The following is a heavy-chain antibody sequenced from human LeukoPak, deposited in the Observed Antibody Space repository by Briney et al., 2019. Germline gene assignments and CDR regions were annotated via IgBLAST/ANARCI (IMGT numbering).Heavy chain of an antibody. CDR1: GFTFSSYA. D-gene: IGHD3-10*01. CDR3: AKGERAEWFGELLSHYYYGMDV. CDR2: ISGRGGST. V-gene: IGHV3-23*01. Sequence: GGSLRPSCTASGFTFSSYAMSWVRQAPGKGLEWFSAISGRGGSTYYAHSVKGRFTISRDNSKNTLYLQMYRLRAEDTAVYYCAKGERAEWFGELLSHYYYGMDVWGQGTTVTVSS. J-gene: IGHJ6*02.